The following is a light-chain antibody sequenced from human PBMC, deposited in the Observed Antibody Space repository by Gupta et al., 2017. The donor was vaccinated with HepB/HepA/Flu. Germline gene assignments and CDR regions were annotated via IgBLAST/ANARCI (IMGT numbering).Light chain of an antibody. V-gene: IGKV1-12*01. J-gene: IGKJ4*02. CDR2: ASS. CDR1: QEVNRW. Sequence: DIQMTQSQSSVSATVGDRVTITCRASQEVNRWLAWYQQKPGRATKLLLYASSILQIGVPSRFSGSGSGTDFILIISVLHPEDFATYFFQQANSLPLTFGGGTKVEIK. CDR3: QQANSLPLT.